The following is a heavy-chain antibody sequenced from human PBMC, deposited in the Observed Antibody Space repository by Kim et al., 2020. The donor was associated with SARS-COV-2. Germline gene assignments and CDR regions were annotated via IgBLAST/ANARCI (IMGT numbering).Heavy chain of an antibody. Sequence: ASVKVSCKASGYTFTSYGISWVRQAPGQGLEWMGWISAYNGNTNYAQKLQGRVTMTTDTSTSTAYMELRSLRSDDTAVYYCARDHRYSYGYYYGMDVWGQGTTVTVSS. J-gene: IGHJ6*02. D-gene: IGHD5-18*01. CDR1: GYTFTSYG. V-gene: IGHV1-18*01. CDR2: ISAYNGNT. CDR3: ARDHRYSYGYYYGMDV.